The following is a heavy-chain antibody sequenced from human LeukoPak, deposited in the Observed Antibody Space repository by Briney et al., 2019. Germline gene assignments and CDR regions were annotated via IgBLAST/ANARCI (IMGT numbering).Heavy chain of an antibody. Sequence: SSETLSLTCTVSGDSISSSTNYWGWIRQPPGKGLEWIGSVYYGGSTYYNPSLKSRVTISVDTSKNQFSLRLSSVTAADTAVFYCARGGSLWDFTYWGPGTLVTVSS. CDR3: ARGGSLWDFTY. CDR1: GDSISSSTNY. V-gene: IGHV4-39*07. D-gene: IGHD1-26*01. CDR2: VYYGGST. J-gene: IGHJ4*02.